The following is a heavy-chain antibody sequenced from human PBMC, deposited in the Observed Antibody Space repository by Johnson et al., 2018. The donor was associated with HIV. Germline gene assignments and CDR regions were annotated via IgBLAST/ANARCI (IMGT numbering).Heavy chain of an antibody. CDR3: AKDGRDDLRAFDI. J-gene: IGHJ3*02. CDR2: ISYDGSNK. D-gene: IGHD5-24*01. V-gene: IGHV3-30-3*01. CDR1: GFTVSSYA. Sequence: QVQLVESGGGLVHPGGSLRLSCAASGFTVSSYAMHWVRQAPGKGLEWVAVISYDGSNKYYADSVKGRFTISRDNSKNTLYLQMNSLRAEDTAVYYCAKDGRDDLRAFDIWGQGTMVTVSS.